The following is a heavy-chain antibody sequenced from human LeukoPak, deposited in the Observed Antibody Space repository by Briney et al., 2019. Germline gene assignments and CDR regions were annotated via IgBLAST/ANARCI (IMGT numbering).Heavy chain of an antibody. Sequence: GGSLRLSCAASGFTFSNSAMSWVRQAPGKGLEWVSTMSGSGTTTYYADSVKGRFTISRDNSKNTLYLEMNSLRAEDTAVYYCAKGGIVLMVYAYVYWGQGTLVTVSS. CDR2: MSGSGTTT. J-gene: IGHJ4*02. CDR3: AKGGIVLMVYAYVY. CDR1: GFTFSNSA. V-gene: IGHV3-23*01. D-gene: IGHD2-8*01.